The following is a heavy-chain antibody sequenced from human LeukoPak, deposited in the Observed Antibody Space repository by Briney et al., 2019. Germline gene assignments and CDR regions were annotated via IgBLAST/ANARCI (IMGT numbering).Heavy chain of an antibody. Sequence: GGSLRLSCAASGFTFSSYSMNWVRQAPGKGLEWVAVISYDGSNKYYADSVKGRFTISRDNSKNTLYLQMNSLRAEDTAVYYCARERLGGFDYWGQGTLVTVSS. D-gene: IGHD3-16*01. J-gene: IGHJ4*02. CDR1: GFTFSSYS. CDR3: ARERLGGFDY. V-gene: IGHV3-30*03. CDR2: ISYDGSNK.